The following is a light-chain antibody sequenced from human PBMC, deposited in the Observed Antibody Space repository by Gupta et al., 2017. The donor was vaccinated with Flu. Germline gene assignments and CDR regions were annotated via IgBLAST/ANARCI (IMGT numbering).Light chain of an antibody. Sequence: NFMLTQPHSVSESPGKTVIISCTRSSGSIARNYVQWYKQRPGSSPTTVIYENNQRPSGIPDRFSGSIDSSSNSASLTISGLKTEDEDDYYCQSDDPTNQVFGGGTRLTVL. V-gene: IGLV6-57*01. CDR2: ENN. CDR3: QSDDPTNQV. J-gene: IGLJ3*02. CDR1: SGSIARNY.